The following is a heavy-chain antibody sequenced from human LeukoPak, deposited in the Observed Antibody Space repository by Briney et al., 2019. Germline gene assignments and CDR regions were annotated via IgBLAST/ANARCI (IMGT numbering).Heavy chain of an antibody. D-gene: IGHD6-13*01. Sequence: RASVKVSCKASGYTFTSYGISWVRQAPGQGLEWMGWISAYNGNTNYAQKLQGRVTMTTDTSTSTAYMVLRSLRSDDTAVYYCARGTAAAAYNWFDPWGQGTLVTVSS. V-gene: IGHV1-18*04. CDR3: ARGTAAAAYNWFDP. CDR1: GYTFTSYG. J-gene: IGHJ5*02. CDR2: ISAYNGNT.